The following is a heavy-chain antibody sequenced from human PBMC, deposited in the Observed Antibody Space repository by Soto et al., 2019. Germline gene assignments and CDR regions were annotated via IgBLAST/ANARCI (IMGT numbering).Heavy chain of an antibody. J-gene: IGHJ4*02. CDR3: ARDHYDFWSVYHPTGY. CDR1: GYTFTSYG. D-gene: IGHD3-3*01. Sequence: ASVNVSFKASGYTFTSYGISWVRQAPGQGLEWMGWISAYNGKTNYAQKLQGRVTMTTDTSTSAAYMELRSLRSDDTAVYYCARDHYDFWSVYHPTGYWGQGTLVTVSS. CDR2: ISAYNGKT. V-gene: IGHV1-18*01.